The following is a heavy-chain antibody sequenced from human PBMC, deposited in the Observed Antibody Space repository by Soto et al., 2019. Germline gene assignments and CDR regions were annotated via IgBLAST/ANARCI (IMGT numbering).Heavy chain of an antibody. D-gene: IGHD3-16*01. Sequence: ASVKVSCKASGYTFTSYGISWVRQAPGQGLEWMGRISAYNGNTNYAQKLQGRVTMTTDTSTGTVYMELRSLRSEDTAVYYCARDGAFWDFVYWGQGTLVTVSS. CDR3: ARDGAFWDFVY. CDR1: GYTFTSYG. CDR2: ISAYNGNT. J-gene: IGHJ4*02. V-gene: IGHV1-18*01.